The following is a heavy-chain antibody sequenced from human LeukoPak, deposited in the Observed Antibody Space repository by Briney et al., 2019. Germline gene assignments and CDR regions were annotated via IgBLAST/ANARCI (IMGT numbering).Heavy chain of an antibody. D-gene: IGHD3-22*01. CDR1: GDSVSSNSAA. Sequence: SQTLSLTCAISGDSVSSNSAAWNWIRQSPSRGLEWLGRTYYRSKWYNDYAVSVKSRITINPDTSKNQFSLQLNSVTPEDTAVYYCARAPHYYDSSGFPRSNYYYYGMDVWGQGTTVTVSS. V-gene: IGHV6-1*01. J-gene: IGHJ6*02. CDR2: TYYRSKWYN. CDR3: ARAPHYYDSSGFPRSNYYYYGMDV.